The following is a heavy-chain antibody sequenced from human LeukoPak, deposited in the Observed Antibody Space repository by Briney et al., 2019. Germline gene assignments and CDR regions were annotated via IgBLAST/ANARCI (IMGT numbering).Heavy chain of an antibody. Sequence: PGRSLRLSCAASGFTYSNYAMHWVRQAPGKGREWVAVISYEGSNKYYADSVKGRFPISRDNSKNTLYLQMNSLRSEDTAVYYCSRVGSEFFYYYYMDVWGEGTTVTVSS. V-gene: IGHV3-30*01. CDR3: SRVGSEFFYYYYMDV. CDR1: GFTYSNYA. J-gene: IGHJ6*03. D-gene: IGHD1-14*01. CDR2: ISYEGSNK.